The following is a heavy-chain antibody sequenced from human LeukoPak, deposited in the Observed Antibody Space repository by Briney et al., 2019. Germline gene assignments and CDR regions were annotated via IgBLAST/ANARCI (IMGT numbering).Heavy chain of an antibody. Sequence: SETLSLTCTVSGGFISSNYWSWIRQPPGKGLEWIGYIYSSGSTYYNPSLKSRVTISVDTSKNRFSLKLSTVTAADTAVYYCARRPTGDPKFDYWGQGTLVTVSS. V-gene: IGHV4-59*08. CDR1: GGFISSNY. D-gene: IGHD7-27*01. CDR2: IYSSGST. CDR3: ARRPTGDPKFDY. J-gene: IGHJ4*02.